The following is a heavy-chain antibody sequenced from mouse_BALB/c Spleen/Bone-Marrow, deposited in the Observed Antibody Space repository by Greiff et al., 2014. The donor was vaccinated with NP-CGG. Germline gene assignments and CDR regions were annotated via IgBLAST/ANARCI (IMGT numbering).Heavy chain of an antibody. Sequence: VQLKESGGGLVQPGGSLRLSCATSGFTFTDYYMSWVRQPPGKALEWLGFIRNKAKGYTSENSASVKGRFTISRDNSQSILYLQMNTLRAEDSATYYCARDINYDIYWYFDVWGAGTTATVSS. D-gene: IGHD2-4*01. V-gene: IGHV7-3*02. CDR1: GFTFTDYY. CDR2: IRNKAKGYTS. CDR3: ARDINYDIYWYFDV. J-gene: IGHJ1*01.